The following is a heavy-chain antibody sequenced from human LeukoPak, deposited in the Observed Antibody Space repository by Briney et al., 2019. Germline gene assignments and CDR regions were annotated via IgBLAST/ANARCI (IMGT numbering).Heavy chain of an antibody. Sequence: SGTLSLTCTVSGDSISSSYWSWIRQPPGKGLEWIGYVYYTGSSYYNPSLKCRATTSIDMSKNQFSLKLTSMTAADTAVYYCAGYGSGSYYKAFDFWGQGILVTVSS. D-gene: IGHD3-10*01. CDR3: AGYGSGSYYKAFDF. CDR2: VYYTGSS. V-gene: IGHV4-59*01. CDR1: GDSISSSY. J-gene: IGHJ4*02.